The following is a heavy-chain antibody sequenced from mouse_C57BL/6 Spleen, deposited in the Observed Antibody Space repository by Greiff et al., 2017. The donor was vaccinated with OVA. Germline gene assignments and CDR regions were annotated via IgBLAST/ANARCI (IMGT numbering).Heavy chain of an antibody. CDR1: GFTFTDYY. D-gene: IGHD2-1*01. CDR2: IRNKANGYTT. Sequence: EVQRVESGGGLVQPGGSLSLSCAASGFTFTDYYMSWVRQPPGKALEWLGFIRNKANGYTTEYSASVKGRFTISRDNSQSILYLQMNALRAEDSATYYCARYAPLYGTFDYWGQGTTLTVSS. V-gene: IGHV7-3*01. CDR3: ARYAPLYGTFDY. J-gene: IGHJ2*01.